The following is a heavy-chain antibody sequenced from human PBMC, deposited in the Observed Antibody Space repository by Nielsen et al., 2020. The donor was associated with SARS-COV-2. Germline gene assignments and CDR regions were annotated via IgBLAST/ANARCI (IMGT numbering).Heavy chain of an antibody. CDR2: ISSSSSYI. CDR3: ARGGSIAAGSEQYYYYYYGMDV. V-gene: IGHV3-21*01. D-gene: IGHD6-13*01. J-gene: IGHJ6*02. CDR1: GFTFDDYA. Sequence: GGSLRPSCAASGFTFDDYAMHWVRQAPGKGLEWVSSISSSSSYIYYADSVKGRFTISRDNAKNSLYLQMNSLRAEDTAVYYCARGGSIAAGSEQYYYYYYGMDVWGQGTTVTVSS.